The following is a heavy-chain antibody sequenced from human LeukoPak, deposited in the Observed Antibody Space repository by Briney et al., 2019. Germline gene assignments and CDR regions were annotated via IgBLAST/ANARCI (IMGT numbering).Heavy chain of an antibody. Sequence: GGSLRLSRAASGFTVSSNYMSWVRQAPGKGLEWVSVIYSGGSTYYADSVKGRFTISRDNSKNTLYLQMNSLRAEDTAVYYCARVPSGDAFDIWGQGTMVTVSS. CDR3: ARVPSGDAFDI. J-gene: IGHJ3*02. CDR1: GFTVSSNY. V-gene: IGHV3-66*01. CDR2: IYSGGST. D-gene: IGHD2-2*01.